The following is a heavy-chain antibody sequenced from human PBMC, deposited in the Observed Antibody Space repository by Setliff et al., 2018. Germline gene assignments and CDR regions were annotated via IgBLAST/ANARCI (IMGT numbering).Heavy chain of an antibody. V-gene: IGHV1-18*01. J-gene: IGHJ4*02. CDR2: ITIYNGNT. CDR3: ARVESMVRGKNILRHFDY. Sequence: ASVKVSCKASGYTFNNYGVAWVRQAPGQGLDWMGWITIYNGNTKYAQNLQGRLTLTTDRSSSTVYMELGSLTTDDTAIYYCARVESMVRGKNILRHFDYWGQGTQVTVSS. CDR1: GYTFNNYG. D-gene: IGHD3-10*01.